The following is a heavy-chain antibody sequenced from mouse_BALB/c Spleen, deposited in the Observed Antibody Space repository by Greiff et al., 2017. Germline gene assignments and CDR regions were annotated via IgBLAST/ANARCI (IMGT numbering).Heavy chain of an antibody. CDR2: IYPGDGDT. CDR3: ARSGGNYYIDY. D-gene: IGHD2-1*01. J-gene: IGHJ2*01. Sequence: VKVVESGPELVKPGASVKISCKASGYAFSSSWMNWVKQRPGQGLEWIGRIYPGDGDTNYNGKFKGKATLTADKSSSTAYMQLSRLTSVDSAVYFCARSGGNYYIDYWGQGTTLTVSS. V-gene: IGHV1-82*01. CDR1: GYAFSSSW.